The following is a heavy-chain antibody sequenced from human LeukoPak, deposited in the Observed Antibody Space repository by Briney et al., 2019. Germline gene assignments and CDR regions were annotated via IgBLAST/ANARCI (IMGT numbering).Heavy chain of an antibody. D-gene: IGHD3-10*01. V-gene: IGHV1-2*02. CDR2: INPNSGGT. CDR1: GYTFTGYY. J-gene: IGHJ3*02. Sequence: ASVKVSCKASGYTFTGYYMHWVRQAPGQGLEWMGWINPNSGGTNYAQKFQGRVTMTRDTSISTAYMELSRLRSDDTAVYYCAILGGVRGTKRAFDIWCQGTMVTVSS. CDR3: AILGGVRGTKRAFDI.